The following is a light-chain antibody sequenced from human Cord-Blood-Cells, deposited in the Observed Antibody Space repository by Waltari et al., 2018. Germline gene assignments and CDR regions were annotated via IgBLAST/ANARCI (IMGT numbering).Light chain of an antibody. V-gene: IGLV2-11*01. CDR3: CSYAGSYTYV. CDR1: SSDVGGYNY. Sequence: PLSLSVTPGQSVTISCTGTSSDVGGYNYVSWYQQHPGKAPKLMIYDVSKRPSGVPDRFSGSKSGNTASLTISGLQAEDEADYYCCSYAGSYTYVFGTGTKVTVL. CDR2: DVS. J-gene: IGLJ1*01.